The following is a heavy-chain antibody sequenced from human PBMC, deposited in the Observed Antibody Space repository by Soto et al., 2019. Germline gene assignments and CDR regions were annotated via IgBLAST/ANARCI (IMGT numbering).Heavy chain of an antibody. J-gene: IGHJ6*02. CDR2: ISAYNGNT. CDR1: GYTFTSYG. CDR3: ARAGKRAYCSGGSCSVRSSGMDG. Sequence: ASVKVSCKASGYTFTSYGISWVRQAPGQGLEWMGWISAYNGNTNYAQKLQGRVTMTTDTSTSTAYMELRSLRSDDTAVYYCARAGKRAYCSGGSCSVRSSGMDGWGQGTMVTVSS. D-gene: IGHD2-15*01. V-gene: IGHV1-18*01.